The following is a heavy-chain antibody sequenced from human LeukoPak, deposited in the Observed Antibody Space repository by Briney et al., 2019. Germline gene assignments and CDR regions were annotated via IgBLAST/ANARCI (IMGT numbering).Heavy chain of an antibody. CDR3: ARDFGGSSWYY. CDR2: ISAYNGNT. Sequence: ASVKVSCKASGYTFTGYYMHWVRQAPGQRLEWMGWISAYNGNTNYAQKLQGRVTMTTDTSTSTAYMELRSLRSDDTAGYYCARDFGGSSWYYWGQGTLVTVSS. CDR1: GYTFTGYY. J-gene: IGHJ4*02. D-gene: IGHD6-13*01. V-gene: IGHV1-18*04.